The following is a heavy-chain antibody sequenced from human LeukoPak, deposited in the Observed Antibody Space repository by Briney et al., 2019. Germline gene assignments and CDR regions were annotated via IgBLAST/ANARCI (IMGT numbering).Heavy chain of an antibody. D-gene: IGHD2-15*01. CDR1: GFSVSTNY. CDR2: IDSDGST. Sequence: GGSLRLSCAASGFSVSTNYMSWVRQAPGKGLEWVSIIDSDGSTYYADSVKGRFIISRDNSKNTLYLAMNTLGAEDTAVYYCARTSVSMAAKEDYFDYWGQGTQVTVSS. J-gene: IGHJ4*02. V-gene: IGHV3-53*01. CDR3: ARTSVSMAAKEDYFDY.